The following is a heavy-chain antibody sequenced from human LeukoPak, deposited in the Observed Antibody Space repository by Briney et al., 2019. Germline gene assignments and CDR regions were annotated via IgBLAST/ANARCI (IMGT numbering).Heavy chain of an antibody. V-gene: IGHV4-59*01. Sequence: SETLSLTCTVSGGSISSYYWSWIRQPPGKGLEWIGYIYYSGSTNYNPSLKSRVTISVDTSKNQFSLKLSPVTAADTAVYYCARDGSNSPFDYWGQGTLVTVSS. J-gene: IGHJ4*02. CDR2: IYYSGST. CDR1: GGSISSYY. D-gene: IGHD5-12*01. CDR3: ARDGSNSPFDY.